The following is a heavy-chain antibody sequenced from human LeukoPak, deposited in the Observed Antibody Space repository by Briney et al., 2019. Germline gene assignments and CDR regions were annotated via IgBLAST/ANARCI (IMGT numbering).Heavy chain of an antibody. J-gene: IGHJ4*02. V-gene: IGHV3-30*18. CDR3: AKLAVAGTGVDY. Sequence: SCRASGYTFTSYYMHWVRQAPGRGLEWVAVISYDGSNKYYADSVKGRFTISRDNSKNTLYLQMNSLRAEDTAVYYCAKLAVAGTGVDYWGQGTLVTVSS. CDR2: ISYDGSNK. CDR1: GYTFTSYY. D-gene: IGHD6-19*01.